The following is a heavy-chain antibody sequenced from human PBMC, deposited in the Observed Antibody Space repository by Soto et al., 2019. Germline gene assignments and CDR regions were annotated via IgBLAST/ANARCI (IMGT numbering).Heavy chain of an antibody. V-gene: IGHV1-8*01. J-gene: IGHJ5*02. CDR3: ARRRTIGVNNNWFDP. D-gene: IGHD3-10*01. CDR1: GYTFTSYD. Sequence: ASVKVSCKASGYTFTSYDINWVRQATGQGLEWMGWMNPNSGNTGYAQKFQGRVTMTRNTSLSTAYMELSSLRSEDTAVYYCARRRTIGVNNNWFDPWGRGTLVTVSS. CDR2: MNPNSGNT.